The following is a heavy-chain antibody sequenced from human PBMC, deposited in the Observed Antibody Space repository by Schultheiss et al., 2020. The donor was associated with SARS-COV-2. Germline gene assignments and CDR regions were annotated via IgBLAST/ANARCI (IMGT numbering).Heavy chain of an antibody. V-gene: IGHV4-59*01. CDR2: IYYSGST. J-gene: IGHJ5*02. CDR1: GFTFSSYA. D-gene: IGHD3-3*01. Sequence: ESLKISCAASGFTFSSYAMSWIRQPPGKGLEWIGYIYYSGSTNYNPSLKSRVTISVDTSKNQFSLKLSSVTAADTAVYYCARGRLRFGVATPRWFDPWGQGTLVTVSS. CDR3: ARGRLRFGVATPRWFDP.